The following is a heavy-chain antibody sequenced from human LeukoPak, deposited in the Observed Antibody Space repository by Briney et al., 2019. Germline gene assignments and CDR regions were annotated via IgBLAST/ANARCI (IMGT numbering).Heavy chain of an antibody. CDR1: GGSISNYY. Sequence: PSETLSLTCTVSGGSISNYYWNWVRQPPGEGLEWVGDIYYSGSGSTNYNPSLKRRVTISVDTSKNQFSLKLSSVTAADTAVDYCARELRGGYNYLGYWGQGSLVTVSS. V-gene: IGHV4-59*12. CDR3: ARELRGGYNYLGY. D-gene: IGHD5-24*01. J-gene: IGHJ4*02. CDR2: IYYSGSGST.